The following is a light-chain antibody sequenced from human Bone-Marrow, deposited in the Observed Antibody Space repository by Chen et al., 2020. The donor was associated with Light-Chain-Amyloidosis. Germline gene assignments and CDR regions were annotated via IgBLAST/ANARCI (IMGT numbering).Light chain of an antibody. V-gene: IGKV3-20*01. J-gene: IGKJ3*01. CDR1: QSVSSSY. CDR3: QQYGSSPRFT. CDR2: AAS. Sequence: EIVLTQSPGTLSLSPGERATLSCRASQSVSSSYLAWYQQKPGQAPRLLIYAASSRATGIPDRFSGSEYGTDFTLTISRLEPEDFAVYYCQQYGSSPRFTFGPGTKVDIK.